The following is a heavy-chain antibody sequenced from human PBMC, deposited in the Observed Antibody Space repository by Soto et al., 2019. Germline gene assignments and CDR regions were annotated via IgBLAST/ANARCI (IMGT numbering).Heavy chain of an antibody. J-gene: IGHJ6*02. D-gene: IGHD4-4*01. CDR2: ICTGGTT. CDR1: GASISSFC. CDR3: ARVGSKSFYYVTDV. Sequence: QLQESGPGLVKPSETLSLTCTVSGASISSFCWTWIRQPPGQGLEWIGYICTGGTTKYNPSLKSRVTMSVDTSKTQFSLKLTSVTAADTAVYYCARVGSKSFYYVTDVWGQGTTVTVSS. V-gene: IGHV4-4*09.